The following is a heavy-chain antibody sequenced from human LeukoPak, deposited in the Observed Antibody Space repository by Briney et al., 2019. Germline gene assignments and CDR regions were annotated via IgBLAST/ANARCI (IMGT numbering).Heavy chain of an antibody. D-gene: IGHD3-10*01. Sequence: GGSLRLSCAASGFTFSSYSMNWVRQAPGKGLEWVSAINSNSSYIDYADSLKGRFTISRYHSKNSLYLPMNSLTAEYTAAYYCAREEVLLWFGEYLWWFDAWGQGTLVTVSS. J-gene: IGHJ5*02. CDR1: GFTFSSYS. CDR2: INSNSSYI. V-gene: IGHV3-21*04. CDR3: AREEVLLWFGEYLWWFDA.